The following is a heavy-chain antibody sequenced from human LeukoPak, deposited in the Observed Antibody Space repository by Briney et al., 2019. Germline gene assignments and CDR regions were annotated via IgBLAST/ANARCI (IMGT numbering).Heavy chain of an antibody. CDR1: GFTFSSYW. D-gene: IGHD1-26*01. CDR3: AKKYSTGLDP. CDR2: ISGSGGST. V-gene: IGHV3-23*01. Sequence: HSGGSLRLSCAAYGFTFSSYWMSWVRQAPGKGLEWVSDISGSGGSTYYADSVKGRFTISRDNSKNTLYLQMNSLRAEDTAVYYCAKKYSTGLDPWGQGTLVTVSS. J-gene: IGHJ5*02.